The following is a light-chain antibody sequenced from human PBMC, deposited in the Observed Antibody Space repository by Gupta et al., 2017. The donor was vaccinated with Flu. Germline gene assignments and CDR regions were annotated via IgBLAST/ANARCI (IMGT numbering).Light chain of an antibody. CDR3: QQYARSSFT. CDR1: QSVSSNY. V-gene: IGKV3-20*01. CDR2: GAS. Sequence: EIVLTQSPGTLSLSPGERATLSCRARQSVSSNYLAWYQQKPGQAPRLLIYGASSRATGIPDRFSGSGSGTDFTLTISRLEPEDFAVYYCQQYARSSFTFGPGTRVDSK. J-gene: IGKJ3*01.